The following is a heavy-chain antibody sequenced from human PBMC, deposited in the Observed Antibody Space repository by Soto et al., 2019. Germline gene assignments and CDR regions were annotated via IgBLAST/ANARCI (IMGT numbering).Heavy chain of an antibody. CDR1: GGTFSSYA. CDR3: ARDRGSSWSSYNWFDP. V-gene: IGHV1-69*06. J-gene: IGHJ5*02. D-gene: IGHD6-13*01. Sequence: GASVKVSCKASGGTFSSYAISWVRQAPGQGLEWMGGIIPIFGTANYAQKFQGRVTITADKSTSTAYMELSSLRSEDTAVYYCARDRGSSWSSYNWFDPWGQGTLVTVSS. CDR2: IIPIFGTA.